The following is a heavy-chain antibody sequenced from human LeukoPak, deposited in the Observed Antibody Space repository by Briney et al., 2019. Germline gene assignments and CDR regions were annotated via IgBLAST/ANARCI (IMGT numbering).Heavy chain of an antibody. Sequence: SVKVSCKASGGTFSSYAISWVRQAPGQGLEWMGGIIPIFGTANYAQKFQGRVTITADKSTSTAYMELSSLRSEDTAVYYCARVSLRRNYYYYYGMDVWGQGTTVTVSS. CDR3: ARVSLRRNYYYYYGMDV. CDR1: GGTFSSYA. D-gene: IGHD3-16*01. V-gene: IGHV1-69*06. J-gene: IGHJ6*02. CDR2: IIPIFGTA.